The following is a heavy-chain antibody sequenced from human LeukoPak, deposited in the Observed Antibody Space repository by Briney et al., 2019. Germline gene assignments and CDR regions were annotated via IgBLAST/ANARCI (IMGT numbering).Heavy chain of an antibody. D-gene: IGHD3-22*01. Sequence: GSLRLSCSASGITFSAHYMSWIRLAPGKGLEWVSFISSGGSDTNYADSVKGRFTISRDNAKNSLYLQMTSLRAADTAVYYCARGDYYDSSGYSQYFQHWGQGTLVTVSS. CDR1: GITFSAHY. CDR2: ISSGGSDT. CDR3: ARGDYYDSSGYSQYFQH. J-gene: IGHJ1*01. V-gene: IGHV3-11*06.